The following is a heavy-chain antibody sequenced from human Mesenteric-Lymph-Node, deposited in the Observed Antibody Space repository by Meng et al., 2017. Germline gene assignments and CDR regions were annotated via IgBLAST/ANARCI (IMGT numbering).Heavy chain of an antibody. V-gene: IGHV3-74*03. CDR2: ISHDGASV. J-gene: IGHJ4*02. CDR3: ATGGEGGDPPRY. D-gene: IGHD2-21*02. CDR1: GFAIDTYV. Sequence: EGPLAESGGGLVQAGGSLRLSCAASGFAIDTYVMHWIRQAPGKGLMWVSRISHDGASVTYADSVKGRFTISRDNAKNSLYLQMSSLRAEDTALYYCATGGEGGDPPRYWGQGTLVTVSS.